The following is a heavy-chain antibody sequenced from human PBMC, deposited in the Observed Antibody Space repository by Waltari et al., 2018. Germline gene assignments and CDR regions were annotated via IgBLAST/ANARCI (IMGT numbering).Heavy chain of an antibody. CDR1: GFSLSTSGVV. D-gene: IGHD6-13*01. CDR2: SYWNDDK. J-gene: IGHJ3*02. Sequence: ITLKESGPTLVKPTQTLTLTCTFSGFSLSTSGVVVGWIRQRPGQSLERLAPSYWNDDKVYSPALKSKLTITKDTSKSQVVLTMTNRDPGDTATYFCARTVSCSWFAFDIWGQGTMVTVSS. V-gene: IGHV2-5*01. CDR3: ARTVSCSWFAFDI.